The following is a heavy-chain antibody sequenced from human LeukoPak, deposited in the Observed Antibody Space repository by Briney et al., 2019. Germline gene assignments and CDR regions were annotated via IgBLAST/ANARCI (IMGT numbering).Heavy chain of an antibody. CDR1: GGSISSYY. CDR3: ASIAAADLGAFDI. CDR2: IYYSGST. J-gene: IGHJ3*02. V-gene: IGHV4-59*01. Sequence: PSETLSLTCTVSGGSISSYYWSWIRQPPGKGLEWIGYIYYSGSTNYNPSLKSRVTISVDTSKNQFSLKLSSVTAADTAVYYCASIAAADLGAFDIWGQGTMVTVSS. D-gene: IGHD6-13*01.